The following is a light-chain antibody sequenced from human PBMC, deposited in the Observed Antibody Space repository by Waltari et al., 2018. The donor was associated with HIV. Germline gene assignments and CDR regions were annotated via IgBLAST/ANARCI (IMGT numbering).Light chain of an antibody. CDR3: YSTDSSANHGV. CDR1: ALAKKF. J-gene: IGLJ3*02. CDR2: EDS. V-gene: IGLV3-10*01. Sequence: SYELTQPPSVSVSPGQTARITCSGDALAKKFAYWYQQKSGQAPVLVIYEDSRRPSRISEIFSGSSSGTVATFTISGAQVEDAADYYCYSTDSSANHGVFGGWTKLTVL.